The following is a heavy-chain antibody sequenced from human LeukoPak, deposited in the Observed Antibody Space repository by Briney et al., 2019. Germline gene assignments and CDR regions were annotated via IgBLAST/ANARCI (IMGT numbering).Heavy chain of an antibody. J-gene: IGHJ4*02. V-gene: IGHV3-53*01. D-gene: IGHD4-17*01. CDR2: IYSGGST. Sequence: GGSLRLSCAASGFTVSSNYMSWVRQAPGKGLEWVSVIYSGGSTYYADSVKGRFTISRDNSKNTLYLQMNSLRAEDTAVYYCATGNRHDYGDYFDYWGQVTLVTVSS. CDR1: GFTVSSNY. CDR3: ATGNRHDYGDYFDY.